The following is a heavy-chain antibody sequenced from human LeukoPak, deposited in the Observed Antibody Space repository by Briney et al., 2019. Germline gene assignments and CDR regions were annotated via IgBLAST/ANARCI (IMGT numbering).Heavy chain of an antibody. CDR2: INSDGSSI. D-gene: IGHD2-2*01. CDR1: GFTFSSHW. Sequence: GGSLRLSCAASGFTFSSHWMHWVRQAPGKGLVWVSRINSDGSSISYADSVKGRFTISRDNSKNTLYLQMNSLRAEDTAVYYCAKESCSSTSCYAGTLDYWGQGTLVTVSS. J-gene: IGHJ4*02. CDR3: AKESCSSTSCYAGTLDY. V-gene: IGHV3-74*01.